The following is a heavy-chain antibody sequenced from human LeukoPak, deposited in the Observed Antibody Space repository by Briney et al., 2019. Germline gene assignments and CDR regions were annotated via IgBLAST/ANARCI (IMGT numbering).Heavy chain of an antibody. Sequence: WASVTVSFKASGYTFTSYDINWVRQAPGQGLEWMGWMNPNSGNTGYAQKFQGRVTMTRNTSISTAYMELSSLRSEDTAVYYCARGECSSTSCYDWFDPWGQGTLVAVSS. D-gene: IGHD2-2*01. CDR3: ARGECSSTSCYDWFDP. CDR1: GYTFTSYD. CDR2: MNPNSGNT. J-gene: IGHJ5*02. V-gene: IGHV1-8*01.